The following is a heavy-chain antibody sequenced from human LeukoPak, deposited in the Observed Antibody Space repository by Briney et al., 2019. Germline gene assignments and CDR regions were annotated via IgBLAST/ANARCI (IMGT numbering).Heavy chain of an antibody. J-gene: IGHJ4*02. CDR2: ISGSGGST. CDR1: GLTFSSYA. Sequence: GGSLRLSCAASGLTFSSYAMSWVRQAPGKGLEWVSAISGSGGSTYYADSVKGRFTISRDNSKNTLYLQMNSLRAEDTAVYYCATMTTVVTLLFYWGQGTLVTVSS. D-gene: IGHD4-23*01. CDR3: ATMTTVVTLLFY. V-gene: IGHV3-23*01.